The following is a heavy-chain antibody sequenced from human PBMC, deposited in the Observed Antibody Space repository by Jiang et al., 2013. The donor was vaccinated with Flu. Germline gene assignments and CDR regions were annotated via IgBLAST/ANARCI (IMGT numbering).Heavy chain of an antibody. CDR2: IYYSGST. D-gene: IGHD2-2*01. V-gene: IGHV4-59*08. Sequence: PGLVKPSETLSLTCTVSGGSISSYYWSWIRQPPGKGLEWIGYIYYSGSTNYNPSLKSRVTISVDTSKNQFSLKLSSVTAADTAVYYCARLRSGWRGHCSSTSCYQWFDPWGQGTLVTVSS. CDR1: GGSISSYY. CDR3: ARLRSGWRGHCSSTSCYQWFDP. J-gene: IGHJ5*02.